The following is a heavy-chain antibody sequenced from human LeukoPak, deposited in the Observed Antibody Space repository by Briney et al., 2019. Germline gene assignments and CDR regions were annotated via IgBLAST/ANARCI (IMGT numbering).Heavy chain of an antibody. V-gene: IGHV1-8*01. Sequence: ASVKVSCKTSGYIFTDYDINWVRQATGQGLEWMGWMNPYSGSTGYAQNFQGRVTMTRDTSITTAYMELSSLTSEDTAVYYCARDRYSYYNYYYYYGMDVWGQGTTVTVSS. CDR2: MNPYSGST. J-gene: IGHJ6*02. CDR1: GYIFTDYD. CDR3: ARDRYSYYNYYYYYGMDV. D-gene: IGHD5-18*01.